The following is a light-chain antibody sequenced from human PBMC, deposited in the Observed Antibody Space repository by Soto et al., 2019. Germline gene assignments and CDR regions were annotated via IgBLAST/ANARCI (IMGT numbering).Light chain of an antibody. Sequence: QSALTQPASVSGSPGQSITISCTGSRSDVGSYNLVSWYQHHPGKAPKLMIYDVNKRPSGVSNRFSGSKSGNTASLTISGLQPEDEADYYCCSYAGSSTVIFVGGTKLTVL. CDR1: RSDVGSYNL. CDR3: CSYAGSSTVI. CDR2: DVN. J-gene: IGLJ2*01. V-gene: IGLV2-23*02.